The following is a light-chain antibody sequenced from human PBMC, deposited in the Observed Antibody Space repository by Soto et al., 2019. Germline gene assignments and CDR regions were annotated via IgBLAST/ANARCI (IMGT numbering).Light chain of an antibody. CDR1: QGITNE. J-gene: IGKJ4*02. CDR3: QKDTSDPFT. Sequence: DIQMTQSPSSLSTFVGDRVTITCRASQGITNELAWYQQKPGKVPKLLIYAASTLQSGVPSRFSGSGSGTDFTATIRTLQPEDVGTYYCQKDTSDPFTFGGGTKVDI. CDR2: AAS. V-gene: IGKV1-27*01.